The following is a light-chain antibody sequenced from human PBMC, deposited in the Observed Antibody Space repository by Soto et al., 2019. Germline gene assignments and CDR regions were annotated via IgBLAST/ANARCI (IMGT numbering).Light chain of an antibody. J-gene: IGKJ2*01. CDR3: QQSYSTPYN. CDR1: QSISNY. Sequence: DIQMTQSPSSLSASVGDRVTITCRASQSISNYLNWYQQSPGKAPKILIYGASSLQSGVPSRFSGSGSGTDFTLTISSLQPEDFATYYCQQSYSTPYNFGQGTNVEIK. CDR2: GAS. V-gene: IGKV1-39*01.